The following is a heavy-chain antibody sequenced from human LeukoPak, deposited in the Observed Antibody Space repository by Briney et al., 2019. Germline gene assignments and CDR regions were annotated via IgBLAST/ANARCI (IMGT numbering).Heavy chain of an antibody. D-gene: IGHD2-15*01. V-gene: IGHV3-11*06. CDR2: ISSSSSYT. Sequence: GGSLRLSCAASGFTFSSYAMSWIRQAPGKGLEWVSYISSSSSYTNYADSVKGRFTISRDNAKNSLYLQMNSLRAEGTAVYYCARESRYCSGGSCTGGFDIWGQGTMVTVSS. J-gene: IGHJ3*02. CDR3: ARESRYCSGGSCTGGFDI. CDR1: GFTFSSYA.